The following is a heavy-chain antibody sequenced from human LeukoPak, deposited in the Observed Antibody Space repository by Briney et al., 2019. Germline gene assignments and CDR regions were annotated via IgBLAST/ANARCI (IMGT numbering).Heavy chain of an antibody. CDR3: PSVVMVGASGDELLDTPNAFDV. D-gene: IGHD2-15*01. Sequence: SQTLSLTCTVSVDSFTIADYCWACIRHLPGKGLEWLASLYYTGDSSYNPPLKSRLTVSSDTSSGQFFLNLPCVTAANMERHDSPSVVMVGASGDELLDTPNAFDVWGPGTNVTVSS. J-gene: IGHJ3*01. V-gene: IGHV4-30-4*08. CDR2: LYYTGDS. CDR1: VDSFTIADYC.